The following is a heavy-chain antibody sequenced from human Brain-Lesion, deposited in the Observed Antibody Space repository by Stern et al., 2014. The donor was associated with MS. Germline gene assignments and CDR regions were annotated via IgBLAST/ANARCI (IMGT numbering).Heavy chain of an antibody. J-gene: IGHJ5*02. CDR1: GFTFGSCA. CDR2: VSYDGSNK. CDR3: AKDRQYLTYFFDH. V-gene: IGHV3-30*18. D-gene: IGHD2/OR15-2a*01. Sequence: QLVQSGGGVVQPGRPLRLSCVASGFTFGSCAMHWVRQAPGKGLEWVAGVSYDGSNKYYADSVKGRFTISRDNSQNTLYMQMSSLRPEDTAVYYCAKDRQYLTYFFDHWGQGSLVTVSS.